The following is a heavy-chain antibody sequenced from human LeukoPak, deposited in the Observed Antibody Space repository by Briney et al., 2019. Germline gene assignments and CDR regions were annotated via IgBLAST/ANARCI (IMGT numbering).Heavy chain of an antibody. V-gene: IGHV3-23*01. CDR1: GFIFSSYA. CDR2: ISGSGGST. J-gene: IGHJ4*02. Sequence: PGGSLRLSCAASGFIFSSYAVSWVRQAPGKGLEWVSVISGSGGSTDYADSVKGRFTISRDNSKNTLYLQINSLRVEDTAVYYCAKGNSSRAYYFDYWGQGTLVTVSS. CDR3: AKGNSSRAYYFDY. D-gene: IGHD6-19*01.